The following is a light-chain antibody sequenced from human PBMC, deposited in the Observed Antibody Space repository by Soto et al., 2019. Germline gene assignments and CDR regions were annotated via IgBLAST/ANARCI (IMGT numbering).Light chain of an antibody. Sequence: EIVLTQSPATLSLSSGGRATLPFRAGQTIYSNVAWYQQRPGQAPRLLIYRASTRATGVPARFSGSGSGTEFTLAISGLQSEDFALYYCQQYQNLWTFGQGTKVDIK. CDR1: QTIYSN. CDR3: QQYQNLWT. J-gene: IGKJ1*01. CDR2: RAS. V-gene: IGKV3-15*01.